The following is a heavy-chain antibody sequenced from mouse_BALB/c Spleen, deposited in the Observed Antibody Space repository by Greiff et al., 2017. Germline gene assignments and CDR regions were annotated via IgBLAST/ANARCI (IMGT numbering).Heavy chain of an antibody. J-gene: IGHJ3*01. CDR3: ARGGNYETTWFAY. Sequence: EVQLQQSGPGLVKPSQSLSLTCTVTGYSITSDYAWNWIRQFPGNKLEWMGYISYSGSTSYNPSLKSRISITRDTSKNQFFLQLNSVTTEDTATYYCARGGNYETTWFAYWGQGTLVTVSA. CDR1: GYSITSDYA. D-gene: IGHD2-1*01. CDR2: ISYSGST. V-gene: IGHV3-2*02.